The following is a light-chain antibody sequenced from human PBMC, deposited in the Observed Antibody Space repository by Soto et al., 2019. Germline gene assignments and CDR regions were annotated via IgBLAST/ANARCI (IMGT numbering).Light chain of an antibody. CDR1: QSVRTN. CDR3: QQYDKWPLT. J-gene: IGKJ4*01. Sequence: EIVMTQSPATLSVSPGERATLSCRASQSVRTNLAWFQQKPGQAPRLLIYGAASTAAGIPVRFSGSGSGTKFTLTISSLQSEDSAIFYCQQYDKWPLTFGGGTKVEIK. CDR2: GAA. V-gene: IGKV3-15*01.